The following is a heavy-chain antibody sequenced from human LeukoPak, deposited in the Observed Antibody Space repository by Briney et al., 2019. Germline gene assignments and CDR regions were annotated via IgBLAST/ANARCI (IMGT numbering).Heavy chain of an antibody. Sequence: ASVKVSCKASGYTFTSYGISWVRQAPGQGLEWMGWINPNSGGTNYAQKFQGRVTMTTDTSTSTAYMELRSLRSDDTAVYYCARDGKKYSSSADAFDIWGQGTMVTVSS. D-gene: IGHD6-13*01. CDR1: GYTFTSYG. CDR3: ARDGKKYSSSADAFDI. V-gene: IGHV1-18*01. CDR2: INPNSGGT. J-gene: IGHJ3*02.